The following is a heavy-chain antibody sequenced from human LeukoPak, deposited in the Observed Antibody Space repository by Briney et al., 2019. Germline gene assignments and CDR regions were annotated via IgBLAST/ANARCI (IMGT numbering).Heavy chain of an antibody. CDR3: AKDQTVAGTYDS. CDR1: GFSFNTNA. V-gene: IGHV3-23*01. J-gene: IGHJ4*02. CDR2: LSGRGGST. D-gene: IGHD6-19*01. Sequence: GGSLRLSCLASGFSFNTNAMTWVRQAPGKVLEWVSTLSGRGGSTFYADSVKGRFTISRDKSENTLHLQMSSLRAEDTAIYYCAKDQTVAGTYDSWGRGTLVIVSS.